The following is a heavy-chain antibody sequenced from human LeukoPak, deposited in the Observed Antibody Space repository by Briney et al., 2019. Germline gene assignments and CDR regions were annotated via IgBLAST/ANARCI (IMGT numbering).Heavy chain of an antibody. J-gene: IGHJ5*02. CDR2: LYYSGST. D-gene: IGHD3-10*01. V-gene: IGHV4-61*01. CDR1: DYSISSGYY. Sequence: SETLSLTCAVSDYSISSGYYWGWIRQPPGKGLEWIGYLYYSGSTNYNSSLKSRVTISVDTSKNQFSLKLSSVTAADTAVYYCARDEDSAYGSGSYLSWGQGTLVTVSS. CDR3: ARDEDSAYGSGSYLS.